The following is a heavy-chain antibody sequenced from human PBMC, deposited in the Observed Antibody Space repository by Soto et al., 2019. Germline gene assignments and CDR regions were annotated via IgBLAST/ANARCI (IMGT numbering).Heavy chain of an antibody. CDR1: GDAINGYY. D-gene: IGHD5-12*01. CDR3: AREEYSRHESAFDI. J-gene: IGHJ3*02. Sequence: SETLSLTGNLSGDAINGYYWSWIRQPPGKGLECIGYIHYIGSTKYNHSLQSRVTMSVDTSKNQFSLKLRSVNAADTAVYYCAREEYSRHESAFDIWGQGTMVT. CDR2: IHYIGST. V-gene: IGHV4-59*01.